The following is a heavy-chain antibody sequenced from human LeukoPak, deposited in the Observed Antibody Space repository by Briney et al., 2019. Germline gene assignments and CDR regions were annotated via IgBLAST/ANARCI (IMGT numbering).Heavy chain of an antibody. D-gene: IGHD3-22*01. CDR3: ARFYFDSSGQNSRAY. Sequence: GGSLRLSCAVSGFTVSNNYMSWVRQAPGKGLEWVSVIYSTGGIYYADSVKGRFTISRDSSKNTLFLQMSNLRAEDTAVYYCARFYFDSSGQNSRAYWGQGTQVTVSA. CDR1: GFTVSNNY. V-gene: IGHV3-66*01. CDR2: IYSTGGI. J-gene: IGHJ4*02.